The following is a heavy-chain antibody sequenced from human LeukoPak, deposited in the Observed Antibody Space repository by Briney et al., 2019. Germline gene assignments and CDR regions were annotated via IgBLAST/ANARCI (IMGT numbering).Heavy chain of an antibody. Sequence: SETLSLTCAVYGGSFSGYYWSWIRQPPGKGLEWIGEINHSGSTNYNPSLKSRVTISVDTSKNQFSLNLTSVNAADTAMYYCARVMAARREDLNWFDTWGQGTLVTVSS. CDR2: INHSGST. V-gene: IGHV4-34*01. CDR3: ARVMAARREDLNWFDT. CDR1: GGSFSGYY. D-gene: IGHD6-6*01. J-gene: IGHJ5*02.